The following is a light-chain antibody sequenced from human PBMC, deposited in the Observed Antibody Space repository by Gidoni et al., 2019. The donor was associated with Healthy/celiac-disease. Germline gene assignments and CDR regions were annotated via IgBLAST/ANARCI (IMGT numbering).Light chain of an antibody. CDR2: GAS. Sequence: IVLTQSQGTLSLSPGERATLSCRASQSVRSSYLAWYQQKPGQAPRLLIYGASSRATGIPDRFSGRGSGTDFTLTISRLEPEDFAVYYCQQYGSSPPITFGQGTRLEIK. V-gene: IGKV3-20*01. J-gene: IGKJ5*01. CDR1: QSVRSSY. CDR3: QQYGSSPPIT.